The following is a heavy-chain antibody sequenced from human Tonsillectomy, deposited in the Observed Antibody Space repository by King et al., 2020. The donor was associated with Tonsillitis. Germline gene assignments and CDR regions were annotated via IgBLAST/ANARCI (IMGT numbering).Heavy chain of an antibody. D-gene: IGHD1-14*01. CDR2: IYYTGNT. V-gene: IGHV4-59*11. J-gene: IGHJ5*02. CDR1: GVSINSHY. CDR3: AREFTTVSWFDP. Sequence: VQLVESGPGLVKPSETLSLTCIVSGVSINSHYWSWIRQTPGKGLEWIGNIYYTGNTNYNPSLKSRVTISLDTSNNYFSLKLASVTAADTAVYFCAREFTTVSWFDPWVQGTLVTVSP.